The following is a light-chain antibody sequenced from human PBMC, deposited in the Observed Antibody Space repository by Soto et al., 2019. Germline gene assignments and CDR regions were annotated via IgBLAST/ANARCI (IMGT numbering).Light chain of an antibody. J-gene: IGKJ2*01. Sequence: ETVLTQSPATLSMSPGERANLSCRASQSVSNYLAWYQQKPGQAPRLLIYDASNRATGIPARFSGSRSGRDFTLTISSLEPEDFALYYCQQRSTWPGTFGQGTKLEIK. CDR2: DAS. V-gene: IGKV3-11*02. CDR1: QSVSNY. CDR3: QQRSTWPGT.